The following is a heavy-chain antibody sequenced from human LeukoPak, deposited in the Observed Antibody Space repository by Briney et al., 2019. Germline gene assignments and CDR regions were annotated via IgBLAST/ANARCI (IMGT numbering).Heavy chain of an antibody. V-gene: IGHV4-59*12. CDR1: GGSINSYY. Sequence: SETLSLTCTVSGGSINSYYWTWIRQPPGKGLEWIGNIYNNGNTNYNPSLKSRVTISVDKSKNQFSLKLSSVTAADTAVYYCARVRITMVRGDTSNWFDPWGQGTLVTVSS. CDR2: IYNNGNT. CDR3: ARVRITMVRGDTSNWFDP. D-gene: IGHD3-10*01. J-gene: IGHJ5*02.